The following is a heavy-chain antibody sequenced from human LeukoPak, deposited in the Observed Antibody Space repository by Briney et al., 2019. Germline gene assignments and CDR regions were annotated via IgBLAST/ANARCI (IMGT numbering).Heavy chain of an antibody. CDR3: ARVNYYDSSGYYPWYYYYYMDV. V-gene: IGHV4-61*05. J-gene: IGHJ6*03. CDR2: IYYSGST. Sequence: SETLSLTCTVSGGSISSSSYYWGWIRQPPGKGLEWIGYIYYSGSTNYNPSLKSRVTISVDTSKNQFSLKLSSVTAADTAVYYCARVNYYDSSGYYPWYYYYYMDVWGKGTTVTISS. D-gene: IGHD3-22*01. CDR1: GGSISSSSYY.